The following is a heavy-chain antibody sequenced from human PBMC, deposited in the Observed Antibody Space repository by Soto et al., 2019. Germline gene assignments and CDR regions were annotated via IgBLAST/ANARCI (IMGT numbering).Heavy chain of an antibody. D-gene: IGHD1-26*01. CDR1: GFTFSSYA. J-gene: IGHJ5*02. V-gene: IGHV3-64D*06. CDR3: VKGKIVGALTTSES. CDR2: ISSNGGIT. Sequence: GGSLRLSCSASGFTFSSYAMHWVRQAPGKGLEYVSAISSNGGITYYADSVKGRFTISRDNSKNTLYLQMSSLRAEDTAVYYCVKGKIVGALTTSESWGQGTLVNVSS.